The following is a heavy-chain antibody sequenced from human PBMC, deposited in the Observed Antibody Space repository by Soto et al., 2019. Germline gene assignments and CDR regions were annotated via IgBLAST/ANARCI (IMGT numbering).Heavy chain of an antibody. V-gene: IGHV1-69*13. Sequence: SVKVSCKASGGTFSSYAISWVRQAPGQGLEWMGGIIPIFGTANYAQKFQGRVTITADESTSTAYMELSSLRSEDTAVYYCARDGYCSSTSCPDYGMDVWGQGTTVTVSS. CDR3: ARDGYCSSTSCPDYGMDV. D-gene: IGHD2-2*03. J-gene: IGHJ6*02. CDR1: GGTFSSYA. CDR2: IIPIFGTA.